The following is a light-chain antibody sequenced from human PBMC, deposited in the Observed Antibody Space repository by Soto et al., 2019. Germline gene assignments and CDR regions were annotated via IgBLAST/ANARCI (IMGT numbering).Light chain of an antibody. V-gene: IGLV2-14*01. J-gene: IGLJ1*01. CDR1: SSDVGGYNY. Sequence: QSMLTQPASVSGSPGQSITISCTGTSSDVGGYNYVSWYQQHPGKAPKLMIYEVNNRPSEVSNRFSGSKSGNTASLTISGLQPEDEADYYCNSYTSRYTFVLGTGTKVTVL. CDR2: EVN. CDR3: NSYTSRYTFV.